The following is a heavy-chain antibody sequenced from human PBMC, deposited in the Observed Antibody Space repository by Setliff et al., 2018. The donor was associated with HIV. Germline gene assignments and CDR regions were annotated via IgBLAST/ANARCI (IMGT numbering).Heavy chain of an antibody. D-gene: IGHD2-21*01. CDR2: VYYTGST. CDR3: ARQVTVVGYFETAAGSFNY. Sequence: PSETLSLTCSVSGGSIDSSDYYWGWIRQPPGKGLEWIGTVYYTGSTFYNPSLESRVTISVDTSKNQFSLKVRSVTAADTAVYYCARQVTVVGYFETAAGSFNYWGPGTLVTVSS. CDR1: GGSIDSSDYY. V-gene: IGHV4-39*01. J-gene: IGHJ4*02.